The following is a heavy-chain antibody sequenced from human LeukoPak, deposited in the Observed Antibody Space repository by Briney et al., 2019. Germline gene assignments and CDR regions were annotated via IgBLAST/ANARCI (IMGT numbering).Heavy chain of an antibody. Sequence: SETLSLTCTVSGGFISSTSYFWGWIRQPPGKGLEWIGIIYYSGSTSYNPSLKSRVTISLHTSKNQFSLKLSSVTAADTAVYYCARQGDAYNSGALDIWGQGTMVTVSS. CDR3: ARQGDAYNSGALDI. V-gene: IGHV4-39*01. CDR2: IYYSGST. CDR1: GGFISSTSYF. J-gene: IGHJ3*02. D-gene: IGHD5-24*01.